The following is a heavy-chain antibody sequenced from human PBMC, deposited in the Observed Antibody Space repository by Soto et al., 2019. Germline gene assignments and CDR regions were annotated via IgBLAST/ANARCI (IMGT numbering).Heavy chain of an antibody. Sequence: SETLSLTCTLSGDSITRTTYFWAWLRQPPGKGLEWIGSIYYSGRTYFNPSLTSRVSISVDRSKNQFSLKMTSVTAADTAVYYCAKNLPKTGRFDYWGQGTTVTVSS. J-gene: IGHJ4*02. CDR2: IYYSGRT. CDR1: GDSITRTTYF. V-gene: IGHV4-39*01. CDR3: AKNLPKTGRFDY.